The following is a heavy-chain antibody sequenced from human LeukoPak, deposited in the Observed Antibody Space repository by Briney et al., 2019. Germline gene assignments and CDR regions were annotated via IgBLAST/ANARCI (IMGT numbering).Heavy chain of an antibody. CDR3: ASPTAGDDGGYFQH. CDR2: IYYSGST. D-gene: IGHD6-25*01. CDR1: GGSISSSNYY. V-gene: IGHV4-39*01. Sequence: SETLSLTCSVSGGSISSSNYYWGWIRQPPGKGLAWIGNIYYSGSTYYNPSLESRVTISVDTSKNQFSLKLSSVTAADTAVYYCASPTAGDDGGYFQHWGQGTLVTVSS. J-gene: IGHJ1*01.